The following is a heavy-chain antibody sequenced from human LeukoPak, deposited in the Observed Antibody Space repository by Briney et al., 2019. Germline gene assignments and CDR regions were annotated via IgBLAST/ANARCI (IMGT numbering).Heavy chain of an antibody. CDR3: AKDGEVVTSHGVYYFDY. V-gene: IGHV3-30*02. D-gene: IGHD3-22*01. CDR1: GFTFSSYG. J-gene: IGHJ4*02. CDR2: VRYDGSNK. Sequence: GGSLRLSCAASGFTFSSYGMHWVRQAPGKGLEWVAFVRYDGSNKYYADSVKGRFTISRDNSKNTLYLQMNSLRAEDTAVYYCAKDGEVVTSHGVYYFDYWGQGTLVTVSS.